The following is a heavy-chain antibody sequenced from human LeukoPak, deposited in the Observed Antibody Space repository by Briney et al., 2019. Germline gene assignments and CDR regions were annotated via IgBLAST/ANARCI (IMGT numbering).Heavy chain of an antibody. Sequence: SETLSLTCTVSGGSISNYYWSWIRQPAGKGLEWIGLIYSRGNTNYNPSLKSRVTMSVDTSKNQFSLKLSSVTAADTAVYYCARGRRAYCGGDCYSLAFDIWGQGTMVTVSS. D-gene: IGHD2-21*02. CDR3: ARGRRAYCGGDCYSLAFDI. J-gene: IGHJ3*02. V-gene: IGHV4-4*07. CDR2: IYSRGNT. CDR1: GGSISNYY.